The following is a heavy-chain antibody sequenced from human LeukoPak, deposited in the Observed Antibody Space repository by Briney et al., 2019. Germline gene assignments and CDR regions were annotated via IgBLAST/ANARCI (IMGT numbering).Heavy chain of an antibody. CDR2: IYAGGST. J-gene: IGHJ5*02. Sequence: GGSLRLSCAASGFTVSSNYMSWVRQAPGKGLEWVSVIYAGGSTYYADSVKGRFTISKDNSKNTLYLQMNSLRAEDTAVYYCAREKWRDVDTVMVGFDPWGQGTLVTVSS. CDR3: AREKWRDVDTVMVGFDP. D-gene: IGHD5-18*01. CDR1: GFTVSSNY. V-gene: IGHV3-53*01.